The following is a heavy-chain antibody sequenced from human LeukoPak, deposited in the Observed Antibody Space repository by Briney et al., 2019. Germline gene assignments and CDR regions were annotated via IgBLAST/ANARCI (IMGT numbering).Heavy chain of an antibody. J-gene: IGHJ4*02. CDR1: GYPFTTYA. D-gene: IGHD6-13*01. Sequence: GASVKVSCKASGYPFTTYAISWVRQAPGQGLEWMGGIIPIFGTANYAQKFQGRVTITADESTSTAYMELSSLRSEDTAVYYCARGTSRAYSSSWADYWGQGTLVTVSS. V-gene: IGHV1-69*13. CDR2: IIPIFGTA. CDR3: ARGTSRAYSSSWADY.